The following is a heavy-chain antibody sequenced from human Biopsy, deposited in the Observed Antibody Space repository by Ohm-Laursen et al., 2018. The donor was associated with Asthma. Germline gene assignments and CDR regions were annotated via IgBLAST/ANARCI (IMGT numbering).Heavy chain of an antibody. V-gene: IGHV3-23*01. CDR2: ITGSGGFT. CDR3: ARKIAARGGMGV. D-gene: IGHD6-6*01. J-gene: IGHJ6*02. Sequence: GSLRLSCAAFGFTFSNYAMSWVRQAPGKGLEWVSSITGSGGFTYYADSVKGRFAISRDKSENTLYLQMNSLRAEDTAVYYCARKIAARGGMGVWGQGTTVTVSS. CDR1: GFTFSNYA.